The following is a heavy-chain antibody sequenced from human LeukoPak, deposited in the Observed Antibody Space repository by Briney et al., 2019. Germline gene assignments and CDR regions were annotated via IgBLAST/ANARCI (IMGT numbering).Heavy chain of an antibody. CDR3: AKLLVYFYYMDV. Sequence: GGSLRLSFAPSGLTSTNYAMTWVRQAPGKGLEGVSAITGGGISTYYADSVKGRFTISRDNSKHTLYLQMNSLRAEDTAVYYCAKLLVYFYYMDVWGKGTTVTVSS. J-gene: IGHJ6*03. V-gene: IGHV3-23*01. D-gene: IGHD2-15*01. CDR1: GLTSTNYA. CDR2: ITGGGIST.